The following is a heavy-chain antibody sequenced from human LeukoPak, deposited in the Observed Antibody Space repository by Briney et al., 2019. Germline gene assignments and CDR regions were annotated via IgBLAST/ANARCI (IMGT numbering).Heavy chain of an antibody. V-gene: IGHV4-30-2*01. CDR1: GDSISNGGYY. D-gene: IGHD1/OR15-1a*01. CDR3: ATHRPLTGTRPERGSVDF. Sequence: PSETLSLTCTVSGDSISNGGYYWSWIRQPPGKGLEWIGYIYHSGRTFYNPSLKSRVTISVDRSKNQFSLNLTSVTAADTAVYYCATHRPLTGTRPERGSVDFWGQGTMVAVSS. J-gene: IGHJ3*01. CDR2: IYHSGRT.